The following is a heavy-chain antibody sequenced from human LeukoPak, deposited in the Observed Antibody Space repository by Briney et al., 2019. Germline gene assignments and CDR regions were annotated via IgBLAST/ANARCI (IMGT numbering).Heavy chain of an antibody. D-gene: IGHD2-15*01. V-gene: IGHV7-4-1*02. J-gene: IGHJ5*02. CDR1: GYTFTSYA. CDR2: INTNTGNP. CDR3: AREGYCSGGSCYSNWFDP. Sequence: ASVEVSCKASGYTFTSYAMNWVRQAPGQRLEWMGWINTNTGNPTYAQGFTGRFVFSLDTSVSTAYLQISSLKAEDTAVYYCAREGYCSGGSCYSNWFDPWGQGTLVTVSS.